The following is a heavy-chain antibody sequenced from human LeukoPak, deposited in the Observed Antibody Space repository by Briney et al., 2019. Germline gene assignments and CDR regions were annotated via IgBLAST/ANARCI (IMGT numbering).Heavy chain of an antibody. CDR2: ISSSGGST. CDR3: AKDHDTPGKGDY. J-gene: IGHJ4*02. V-gene: IGHV3-23*01. Sequence: GGSLRLSCAASGFTFSSYSMSWVRQAPGKGLEWVSAISSSGGSTYYADSVKGRFTISRDNSKNTLYLQMNSLRAEDTAVYYCAKDHDTPGKGDYWGQGTLVTVSS. CDR1: GFTFSSYS. D-gene: IGHD3-10*01.